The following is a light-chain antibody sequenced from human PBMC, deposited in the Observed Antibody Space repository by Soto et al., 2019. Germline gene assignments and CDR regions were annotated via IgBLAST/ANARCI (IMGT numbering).Light chain of an antibody. CDR1: QSVSSY. V-gene: IGKV3-11*01. Sequence: EIVLTQSPATLSLSPGERPTLSCRASQSVSSYLAWYQQKPGQAPRLLIYDAFNRATGVPARFRGSGSGTDFTLTISGLEPEDFAVYYCQQYGSSGTFGQGTKV. CDR2: DAF. CDR3: QQYGSSGT. J-gene: IGKJ1*01.